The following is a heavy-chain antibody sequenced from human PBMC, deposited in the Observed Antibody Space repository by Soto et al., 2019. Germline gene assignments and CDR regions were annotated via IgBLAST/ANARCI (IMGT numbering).Heavy chain of an antibody. J-gene: IGHJ6*02. D-gene: IGHD3-10*01. Sequence: PSGSLSLTCAVSGWTFSGYYWSWIRQPPGKGLEWVGEINHSGSTNYNPSLKSRVTISVDTSKNQFSLKLSPVTAADTAVYYCAKDKIRVRGVIRTKYYYYAMDVWGQGTTVTVSS. CDR3: AKDKIRVRGVIRTKYYYYAMDV. CDR2: INHSGST. CDR1: GWTFSGYY. V-gene: IGHV4-34*01.